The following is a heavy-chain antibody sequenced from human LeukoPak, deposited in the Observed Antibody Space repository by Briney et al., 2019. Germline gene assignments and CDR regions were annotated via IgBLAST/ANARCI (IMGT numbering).Heavy chain of an antibody. CDR1: GGSISSRSYY. CDR2: IYYSGST. J-gene: IGHJ4*02. V-gene: IGHV4-39*01. Sequence: SETLSLTCTVSGGSISSRSYYWGWIRQPPGKGLEWIASIYYSGSTYYNPSLKSRVTISIDTSKNQFSLKVSSVTAADTAVYYCARLVGAATDPFDCWGQGTLVTVSS. D-gene: IGHD1-26*01. CDR3: ARLVGAATDPFDC.